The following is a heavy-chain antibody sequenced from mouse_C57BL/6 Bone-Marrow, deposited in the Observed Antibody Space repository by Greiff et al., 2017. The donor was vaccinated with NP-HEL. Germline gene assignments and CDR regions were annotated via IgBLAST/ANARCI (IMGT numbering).Heavy chain of an antibody. V-gene: IGHV14-4*01. Sequence: EVQLQQSGAELVRPGASVKLSCTASGFNIKDDYMHWVKQRPEQGLEWIGWIDPENGDTEYASKFQGKATITADTSSNTAYLQLSSLTSEDTAVYYCTFLITTVPYFDYWGQGTTLTVSS. D-gene: IGHD1-1*01. CDR3: TFLITTVPYFDY. CDR1: GFNIKDDY. CDR2: IDPENGDT. J-gene: IGHJ2*01.